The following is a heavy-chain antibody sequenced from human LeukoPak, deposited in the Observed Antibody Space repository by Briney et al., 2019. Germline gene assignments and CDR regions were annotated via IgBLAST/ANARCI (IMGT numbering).Heavy chain of an antibody. D-gene: IGHD3-10*02. CDR1: GFTFDDYA. V-gene: IGHV3-9*01. CDR3: ARGPVRGGLV. CDR2: ISWNSGSI. Sequence: GGSLRLSCAASGFTFDDYAMHWVRQAPGKGLEWVSGISWNSGSIGYADSVKGRFTISRDNAKNSLYLQMNSLRAEDTAVYYCARGPVRGGLVWGQGTLVTVSS. J-gene: IGHJ4*02.